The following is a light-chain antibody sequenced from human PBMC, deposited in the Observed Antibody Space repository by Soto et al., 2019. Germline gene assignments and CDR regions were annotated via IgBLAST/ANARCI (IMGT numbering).Light chain of an antibody. Sequence: DIQMTQSPSSLSASVGDRVTITCRASQGIANYLAWYQQKPGKVPKLLIYAASTLEPGVPSRFSGSGFGTDFTVSISSLQPEDFATYYCQKYNGAPFTFGPGTKVDIK. V-gene: IGKV1-27*01. CDR3: QKYNGAPFT. J-gene: IGKJ3*01. CDR2: AAS. CDR1: QGIANY.